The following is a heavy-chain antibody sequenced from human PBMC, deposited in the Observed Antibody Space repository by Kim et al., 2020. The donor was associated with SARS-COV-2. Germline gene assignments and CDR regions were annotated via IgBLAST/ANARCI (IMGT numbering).Heavy chain of an antibody. CDR1: GFMFNNYA. CDR3: ARYGFTGITEPGPGVY. V-gene: IGHV3-30*09. Sequence: GGSLRLSCAASGFMFNNYAMHWVRQAPGKGLEWVAVISCDGSDKYYADSVKGRFAISRDNSTNTVYLQIDSLRGVDTAVYHCARYGFTGITEPGPGVYWGQATLVTVSS. J-gene: IGHJ1*01. CDR2: ISCDGSDK. D-gene: IGHD3-10*01.